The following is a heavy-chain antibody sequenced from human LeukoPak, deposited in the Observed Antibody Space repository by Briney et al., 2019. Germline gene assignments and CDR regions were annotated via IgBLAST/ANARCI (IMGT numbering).Heavy chain of an antibody. CDR2: ISSSSSYI. Sequence: GGSLRLSCAASGFTFSSYSMNWVRQAPGKGLEWVSSISSSSSYIYYADSVKGRFTIYRDNAKSSLYLQMNSLRAEDTAVYYCAKDQVAVAGYFDYWGQGTLVTVSS. V-gene: IGHV3-21*01. J-gene: IGHJ4*02. D-gene: IGHD6-19*01. CDR1: GFTFSSYS. CDR3: AKDQVAVAGYFDY.